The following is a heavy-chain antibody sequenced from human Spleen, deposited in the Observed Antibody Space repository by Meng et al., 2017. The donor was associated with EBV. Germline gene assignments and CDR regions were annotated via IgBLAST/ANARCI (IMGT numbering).Heavy chain of an antibody. D-gene: IGHD3/OR15-3a*01. J-gene: IGHJ4*02. CDR3: ARGTGRWTFDY. CDR2: ISNSGTTI. Sequence: LGGSGGGLVRPGGSLRLSCAASGFIFSDSYMSWIRQTPGKGLEWISYISNSGTTIKYADSVKGRFTISRDNAKNSLYLQMNSLRADDTAVYYCARGTGRWTFDYWGQGNLVTVSS. CDR1: GFIFSDSY. V-gene: IGHV3-11*01.